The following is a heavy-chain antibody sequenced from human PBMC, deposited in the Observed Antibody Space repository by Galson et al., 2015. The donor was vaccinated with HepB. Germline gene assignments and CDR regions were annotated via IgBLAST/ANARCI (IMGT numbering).Heavy chain of an antibody. V-gene: IGHV3-30*18. J-gene: IGHJ6*02. CDR2: ITYEGSNK. CDR3: AKEIVAAGADKYQYGLDV. CDR1: GISLRSYG. Sequence: SLRLSCAASGISLRSYGMHWVRQAAGKGLEWVAFITYEGSNKFYGDSVRGRFTISRDNSRNTLHLQMNSLGPEDTAVYYCAKEIVAAGADKYQYGLDVWGLGTTVTVSS. D-gene: IGHD6-13*01.